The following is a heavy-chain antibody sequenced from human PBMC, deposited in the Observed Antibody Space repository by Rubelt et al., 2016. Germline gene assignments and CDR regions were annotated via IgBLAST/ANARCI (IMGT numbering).Heavy chain of an antibody. V-gene: IGHV4-39*01. CDR2: IYYSGST. Sequence: GWIRQPPGKGLEWIGTIYYSGSTYYSPSLKSRVTISVDTSKNQFSLKLRSVTAADTAAYYCARRRNSGYDFDYWGQGTLVTVSS. J-gene: IGHJ4*02. CDR3: ARRRNSGYDFDY. D-gene: IGHD5-12*01.